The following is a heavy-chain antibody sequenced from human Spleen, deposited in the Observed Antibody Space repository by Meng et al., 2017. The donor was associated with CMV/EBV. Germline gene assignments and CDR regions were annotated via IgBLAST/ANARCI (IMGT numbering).Heavy chain of an antibody. D-gene: IGHD6-13*01. CDR1: GFTFSSYG. V-gene: IGHV3-30*02. CDR2: IRYDGSNK. Sequence: QLVGLGGGVVQPGGSLRLSCAASGFTFSSYGMHWVRQAPGKGLEWVAFIRYDGSNKYYADSVKGRFTISRDNSKNTLYLQMNSLRAEDTAVYYCAKDAPLRQQLPRYLDYWGQGTLVTVSS. CDR3: AKDAPLRQQLPRYLDY. J-gene: IGHJ4*02.